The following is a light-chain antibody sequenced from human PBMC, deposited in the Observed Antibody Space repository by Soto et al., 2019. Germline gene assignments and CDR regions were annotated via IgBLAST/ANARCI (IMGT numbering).Light chain of an antibody. CDR2: DVS. J-gene: IGKJ1*01. CDR1: QSVSSNY. Sequence: EIVLTQSPGTLSLSPGERATLSCRSSQSVSSNYLAWYQQKPDQAPRLVIYDVSGRATGIPDRFSGSGSGTDFTLTISRLEPEDCAVYYCQQYGSSPTFGQGPKVEIK. V-gene: IGKV3-20*01. CDR3: QQYGSSPT.